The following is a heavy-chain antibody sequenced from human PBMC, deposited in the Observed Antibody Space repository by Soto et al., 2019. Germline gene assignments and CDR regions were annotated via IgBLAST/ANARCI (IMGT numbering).Heavy chain of an antibody. CDR3: ASSLRFLERFFDY. CDR1: GGSFSGYY. D-gene: IGHD3-3*01. Sequence: QVHLQQWGARVLKPSETLSLTCAVDGGSFSGYYWSWIRQPPGKGLEWIGEINHSGSTNYNPSLKSRITISLDMSKNQFSLKLSSVTAADAAVYYCASSLRFLERFFDYWGQGTLVTVSS. CDR2: INHSGST. V-gene: IGHV4-34*01. J-gene: IGHJ4*02.